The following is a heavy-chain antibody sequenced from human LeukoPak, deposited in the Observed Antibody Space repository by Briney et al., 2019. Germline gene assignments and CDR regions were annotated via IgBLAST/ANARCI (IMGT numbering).Heavy chain of an antibody. CDR3: ARLSYGSGSHYNFYFDF. J-gene: IGHJ4*02. V-gene: IGHV4-39*01. D-gene: IGHD3-10*01. Sequence: SETLSLTCTVSGGSISSGSHYWGWIRQPPGKELEWIGNIYYSGNSYYNPSLKSRVTISVDASKNQFSLNLSSVTAADTAVYYCARLSYGSGSHYNFYFDFWGQGTLVTVSA. CDR1: GGSISSGSHY. CDR2: IYYSGNS.